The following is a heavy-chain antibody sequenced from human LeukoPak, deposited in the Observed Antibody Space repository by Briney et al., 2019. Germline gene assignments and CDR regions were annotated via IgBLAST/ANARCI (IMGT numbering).Heavy chain of an antibody. Sequence: SETLSLTCTVSGYSISSGYYWGWIRQPPGKGLEWIGSIYHSGSTNYNPSLKSRVTISVDTSKNQFSLKLSSVTAADTAVYYCARGPSALLGHAFDMWGQGTMVTVPS. V-gene: IGHV4-38-2*02. J-gene: IGHJ3*02. CDR1: GYSISSGYY. D-gene: IGHD2-2*01. CDR3: ARGPSALLGHAFDM. CDR2: IYHSGST.